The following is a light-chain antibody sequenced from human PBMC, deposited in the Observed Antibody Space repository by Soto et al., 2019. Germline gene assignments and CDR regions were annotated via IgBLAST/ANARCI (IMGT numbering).Light chain of an antibody. Sequence: DIQMTQSPSTLSASVGDRVTITCRASQSISYWLAWYQQKPGKAPNLLIYDVSNLESGVPSRFSGSGSGTEFTLAIDSLQPDDFATYYCQEHNSYIPTFGPGTKVDIK. J-gene: IGKJ1*01. CDR2: DVS. V-gene: IGKV1-5*01. CDR1: QSISYW. CDR3: QEHNSYIPT.